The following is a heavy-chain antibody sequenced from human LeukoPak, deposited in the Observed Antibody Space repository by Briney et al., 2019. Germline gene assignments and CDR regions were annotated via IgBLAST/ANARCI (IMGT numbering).Heavy chain of an antibody. J-gene: IGHJ4*02. Sequence: PGRSLRLSCAASGFTFSSYGMHWVRQAPGKGLEWVAVIWYDGSNKYYADSVKGRFTISRDNSKNTLYLQMNSLRAEDTAVYYCARGRWSDSSITMVRGVDYWGQGTLVTVSS. CDR2: IWYDGSNK. CDR3: ARGRWSDSSITMVRGVDY. D-gene: IGHD3-10*01. V-gene: IGHV3-33*01. CDR1: GFTFSSYG.